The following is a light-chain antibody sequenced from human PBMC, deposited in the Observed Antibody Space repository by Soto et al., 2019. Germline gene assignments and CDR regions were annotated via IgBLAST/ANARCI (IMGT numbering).Light chain of an antibody. Sequence: DIQMTQSPSTLSGSVGDRVTITSRASQTISSWLAWYQQKTGKAPKILIYKASTLKSGVPSRFSGRGSGTEFTLTISSLQPDDFETYYCQHYNSYSEAFGQGTKVDIK. CDR2: KAS. J-gene: IGKJ1*01. CDR3: QHYNSYSEA. CDR1: QTISSW. V-gene: IGKV1-5*03.